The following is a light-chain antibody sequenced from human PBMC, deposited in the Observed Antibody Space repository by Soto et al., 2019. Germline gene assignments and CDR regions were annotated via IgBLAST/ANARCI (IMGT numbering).Light chain of an antibody. CDR2: GAS. CDR1: QSVGSNF. J-gene: IGKJ1*01. V-gene: IGKV3-20*01. Sequence: EIVLTQSPGTLSFSPGERATLSCRASQSVGSNFLAWYQQKPGQAPRLLIYGASSRATGIPDRFIGSGSGTDFTLTISRLEPEDFAIYYCQHYGSSPWTFGQGTEVEIK. CDR3: QHYGSSPWT.